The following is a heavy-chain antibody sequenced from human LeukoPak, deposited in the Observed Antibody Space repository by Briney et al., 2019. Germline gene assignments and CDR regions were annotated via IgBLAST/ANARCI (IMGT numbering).Heavy chain of an antibody. J-gene: IGHJ4*02. V-gene: IGHV3-23*01. CDR1: GFTFSTFA. D-gene: IGHD2-15*01. CDR3: AKLFTGAVAGIPLDS. CDR2: IFPSGGEI. Sequence: GGSLRLPCAASGFTFSTFAMIWVRQPPGKGLEWVSSIFPSGGEIHYADSVRGRFTISRDNSKSTLSLQMNSLRTEDTAVYYCAKLFTGAVAGIPLDSWGQGTLVTVSS.